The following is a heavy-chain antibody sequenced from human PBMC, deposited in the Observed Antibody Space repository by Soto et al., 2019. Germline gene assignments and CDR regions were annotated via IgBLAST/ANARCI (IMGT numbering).Heavy chain of an antibody. CDR2: ISGSGGST. J-gene: IGHJ4*02. V-gene: IGHV3-23*01. Sequence: PGGSLRLSCTGSGFTFGYYAMIWFRQAPGKGLEWVSAISGSGGSTYYADSVKGRFTISRDNSKNTQYLQMNSLRAEDTAVYYCSKRMGATAMVTADYWGQGTLVTVSS. D-gene: IGHD5-18*01. CDR3: SKRMGATAMVTADY. CDR1: GFTFGYYA.